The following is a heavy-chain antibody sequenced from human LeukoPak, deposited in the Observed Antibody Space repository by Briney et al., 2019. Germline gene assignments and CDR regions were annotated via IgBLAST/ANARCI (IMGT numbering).Heavy chain of an antibody. CDR1: GGSISSYY. CDR2: IYYSGST. V-gene: IGHV4-59*01. J-gene: IGHJ5*02. D-gene: IGHD2-15*01. Sequence: SETLSLTCTVSGGSISSYYWSWIRQPPGKGLEWIGYIYYSGSTNYNPSLKSRVTISVDTSKNQFSLKLSSVTAADTAVYYCARAAVCSGGSCYNWFDPWGQGTLVTVSS. CDR3: ARAAVCSGGSCYNWFDP.